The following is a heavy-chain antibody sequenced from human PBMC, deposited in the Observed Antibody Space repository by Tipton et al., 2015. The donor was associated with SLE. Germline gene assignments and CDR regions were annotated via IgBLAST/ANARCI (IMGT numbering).Heavy chain of an antibody. CDR2: IYYSGST. V-gene: IGHV4-30-4*07. CDR1: SGSISSSGYS. J-gene: IGHJ6*02. CDR3: ARDVTVAYFGMDV. Sequence: TLSLTCAVSSGSISSSGYSWSWIRQPPGKGLEWIWYIYYSGSTNYNPSLKSRVTISVDTSKNQFSLKLSSVTAADTAVYYCARDVTVAYFGMDVWGQGTTVTVSS. D-gene: IGHD2-15*01.